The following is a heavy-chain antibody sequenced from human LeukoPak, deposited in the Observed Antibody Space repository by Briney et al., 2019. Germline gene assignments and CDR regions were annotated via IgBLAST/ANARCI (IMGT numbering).Heavy chain of an antibody. CDR2: ISGRGDNT. CDR3: AKGSYYDSSGSFYFDY. CDR1: GFTFSSYA. J-gene: IGHJ4*02. D-gene: IGHD3-22*01. V-gene: IGHV3-23*01. Sequence: GGSLRLSCAASGFTFSSYAMSWVRQAPGKGLEWVSGISGRGDNTYYADSVKGRFTISRDNSKNTLYVQVDSLGTEDTAAYYCAKGSYYDSSGSFYFDYWGQGSLVTVSS.